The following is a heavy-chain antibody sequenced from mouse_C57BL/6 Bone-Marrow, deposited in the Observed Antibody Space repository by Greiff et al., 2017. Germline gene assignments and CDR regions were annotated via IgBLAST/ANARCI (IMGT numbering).Heavy chain of an antibody. CDR2: INPNNGGT. J-gene: IGHJ3*01. Sequence: EVQLQQSGPELVKPGASVKISCKASGYTFTDYYMNWVKQSHGKSLEWIGDINPNNGGTRYNQKFKGKDTLTVDKSTSTAYMELRSLTSEDSAVYYCARGVYWGQGTLVTVSA. CDR1: GYTFTDYY. CDR3: ARGVY. V-gene: IGHV1-26*01.